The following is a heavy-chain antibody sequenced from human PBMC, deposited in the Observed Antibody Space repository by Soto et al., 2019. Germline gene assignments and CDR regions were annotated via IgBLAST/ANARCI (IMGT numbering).Heavy chain of an antibody. J-gene: IGHJ4*02. Sequence: QVQLVESGGGVVQPGRSLRLSCAASGFTFSSYGMHWVRQAPGKGLEWVAVISYDGSNKYYADSVKGRFTISRDNSKNTLYLQMNSLRGEDKAVEFCAKALEGGRSGWFFDYWGQGTLVTVSS. CDR3: AKALEGGRSGWFFDY. V-gene: IGHV3-30*18. CDR2: ISYDGSNK. D-gene: IGHD6-19*01. CDR1: GFTFSSYG.